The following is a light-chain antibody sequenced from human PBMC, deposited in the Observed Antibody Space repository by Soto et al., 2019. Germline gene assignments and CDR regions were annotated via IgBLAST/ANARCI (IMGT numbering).Light chain of an antibody. Sequence: EIVLTQSPGTLSVSPGERATLSCRASQSVSSSYLAWYQQKPGQAPRLLMYGASSRATGIPARFSGSGSGTDFTLTISSLEPEDFAVYYCQQRSNWPPTFGGGTKVEIK. J-gene: IGKJ4*01. CDR2: GAS. V-gene: IGKV3D-20*02. CDR3: QQRSNWPPT. CDR1: QSVSSSY.